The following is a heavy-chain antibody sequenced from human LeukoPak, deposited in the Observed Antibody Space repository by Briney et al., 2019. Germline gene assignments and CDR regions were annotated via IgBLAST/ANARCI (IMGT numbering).Heavy chain of an antibody. CDR2: INDDGRAT. CDR1: GFTFSNYW. Sequence: PGGSLRLSCAASGFTFSNYWMHWVRQVPGKGLVWVSRINDDGRATFYADSVKGRSTISRDNAKNTLFLQINSLRAEDTAVYYCAREILAPGKTHDYWGQGTLVTVSS. V-gene: IGHV3-74*01. CDR3: AREILAPGKTHDY. J-gene: IGHJ4*02.